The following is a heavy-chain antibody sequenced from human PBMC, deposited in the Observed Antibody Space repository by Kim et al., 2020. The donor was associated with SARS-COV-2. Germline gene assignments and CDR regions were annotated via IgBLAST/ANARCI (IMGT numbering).Heavy chain of an antibody. Sequence: SVKVSCKASGGTFSSYAISWVRQAPGQGLEWMGGIIPIFGTANYAQKFQGRVTITADESTSTAYMELSSLGSEDTAVYYCARGGVVVAARDYYYGMDVWGQGTTGTVSS. D-gene: IGHD2-15*01. V-gene: IGHV1-69*13. J-gene: IGHJ6*01. CDR1: GGTFSSYA. CDR2: IIPIFGTA. CDR3: ARGGVVVAARDYYYGMDV.